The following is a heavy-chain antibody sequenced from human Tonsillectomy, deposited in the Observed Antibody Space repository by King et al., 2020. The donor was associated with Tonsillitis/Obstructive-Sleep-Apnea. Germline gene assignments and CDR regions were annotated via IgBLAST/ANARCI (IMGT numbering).Heavy chain of an antibody. D-gene: IGHD6-6*01. CDR3: AKSRGSSSGFDFFFDY. Sequence: VQLVESGGGVVQPGRSLRLSCAASGFTLRDYAMHWVRQAPGKGLQGVAGMSYDGSTKYYADSVKGRFTIASDKSKNTLDLQMNSLRGGDTALYYCAKSRGSSSGFDFFFDYWGQGTLVTVSS. CDR2: MSYDGSTK. CDR1: GFTLRDYA. V-gene: IGHV3-30*04. J-gene: IGHJ4*02.